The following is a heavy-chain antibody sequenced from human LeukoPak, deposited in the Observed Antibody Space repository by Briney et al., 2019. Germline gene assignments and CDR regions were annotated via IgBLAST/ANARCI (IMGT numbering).Heavy chain of an antibody. Sequence: SVKVSCKASGGTFSSYAISWVRQAPGQGLEWMGRIIPILGIANYAQKFQGRVTITADKSTSTAYMELSSLRSEDTAVYYCARSPNFTPIDYWGQGTLVTVSS. V-gene: IGHV1-69*04. CDR1: GGTFSSYA. CDR3: ARSPNFTPIDY. J-gene: IGHJ4*02. CDR2: IIPILGIA.